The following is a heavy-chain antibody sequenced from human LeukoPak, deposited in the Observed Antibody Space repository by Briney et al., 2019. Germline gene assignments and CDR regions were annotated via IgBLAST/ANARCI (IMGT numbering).Heavy chain of an antibody. CDR2: IYTSGST. CDR1: GDSINNNY. V-gene: IGHV4-4*07. Sequence: SETLSLTCSVSGDSINNNYWSWIRQPAGKGLEWIGRIYTSGSTKYNPSLRSRVTMSVDTSKNQFSLKLTGVTAADTAVYYCARGLKGTNAVDYWGQGILVTVSS. D-gene: IGHD2-8*01. J-gene: IGHJ4*02. CDR3: ARGLKGTNAVDY.